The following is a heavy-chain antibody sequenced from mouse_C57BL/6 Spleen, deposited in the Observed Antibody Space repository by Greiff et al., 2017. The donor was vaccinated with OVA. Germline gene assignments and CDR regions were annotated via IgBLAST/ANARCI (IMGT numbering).Heavy chain of an antibody. CDR1: GYTFTSYW. V-gene: IGHV1-7*01. CDR3: ARGYSNYYYAMDY. J-gene: IGHJ4*01. Sequence: VQVVESGAELAKPGASVKLSCKASGYTFTSYWMHWVKQRPGQGLEWIGYINPSSGYTKYNQKFKDKATLTADKSSSTAYMQLSSLTYEDSAVYYCARGYSNYYYAMDYWGQGTSVTVSS. CDR2: INPSSGYT. D-gene: IGHD2-5*01.